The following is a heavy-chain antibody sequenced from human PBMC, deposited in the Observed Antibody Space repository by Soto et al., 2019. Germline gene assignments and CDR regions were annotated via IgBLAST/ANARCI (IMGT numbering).Heavy chain of an antibody. CDR3: ARDLGYCRSGTCSREWCDP. D-gene: IGHD2-15*01. J-gene: IGHJ5*02. CDR1: GYTFTTHG. CDR2: VSGDNGHT. Sequence: QVQLVQSGAEVKKPGASVKVSCKASGYTFTTHGISWVRQAPGQGLEWMGWVSGDNGHTNYAQSLQGRVTMTTETSTNTAYMELRSLRSDATAVYYCARDLGYCRSGTCSREWCDPWGQGPLVTVSP. V-gene: IGHV1-18*01.